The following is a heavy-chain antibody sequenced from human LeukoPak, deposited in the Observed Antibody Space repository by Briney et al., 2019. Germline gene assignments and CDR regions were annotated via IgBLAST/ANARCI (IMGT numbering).Heavy chain of an antibody. D-gene: IGHD2-8*02. CDR2: INHSGST. Sequence: PSETLSLTCAVYGGSFSGYYWSWIRQPPGKGLEWIGEINHSGSTNYNPSLKSRVTISVDTSKNQFSLKLSSVTAADTAVYYCARGLLGKILPHWGQGTLVTVSS. CDR1: GGSFSGYY. J-gene: IGHJ4*02. V-gene: IGHV4-34*01. CDR3: ARGLLGKILPH.